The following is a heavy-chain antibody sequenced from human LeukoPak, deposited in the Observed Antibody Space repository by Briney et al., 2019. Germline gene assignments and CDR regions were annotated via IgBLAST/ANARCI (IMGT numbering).Heavy chain of an antibody. J-gene: IGHJ4*02. Sequence: GGSLRLSCAASGFTFDDYAMHWVRQTPGKGLEWVSLISWDGGTTYYTDSVKGRFTISRDNRKNSLYLQMNSLRPEDTALYYCAKDGDYGDFYFDYCGQGTLVTVSS. V-gene: IGHV3-43D*03. CDR1: GFTFDDYA. D-gene: IGHD4-17*01. CDR3: AKDGDYGDFYFDY. CDR2: ISWDGGTT.